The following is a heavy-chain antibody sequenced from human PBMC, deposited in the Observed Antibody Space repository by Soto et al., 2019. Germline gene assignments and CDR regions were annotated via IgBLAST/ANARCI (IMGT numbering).Heavy chain of an antibody. CDR3: ARVSDFWSGYHDPLYYGMDV. Sequence: QVQLVESGGGVVQPGRSLRLSCAASGFTFSSYAMHWVRQAPGKGLEWVAVISYDGSNKYYADSVKGRFTISRDNSKNTLYLQMNSLTAEDTAVYYCARVSDFWSGYHDPLYYGMDVWGQGTTVTVSS. D-gene: IGHD3-3*01. V-gene: IGHV3-30-3*01. J-gene: IGHJ6*02. CDR1: GFTFSSYA. CDR2: ISYDGSNK.